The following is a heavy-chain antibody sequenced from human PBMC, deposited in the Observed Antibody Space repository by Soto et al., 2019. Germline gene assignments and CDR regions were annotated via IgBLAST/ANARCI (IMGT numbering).Heavy chain of an antibody. CDR2: ITGSGAGS. D-gene: IGHD6-13*01. CDR1: GFTFSSYA. CDR3: AKSYSNSWPNDWFDP. J-gene: IGHJ5*02. Sequence: EVQLLESGGGWLQPGGSLRLSCAASGFTFSSYAMNWVRQAPGKGLEWVSGITGSGAGSYYSDSVKGRFTISRDNSKNTLSLQINSLRAEDTAVYYCAKSYSNSWPNDWFDPWGQGTLVTVSS. V-gene: IGHV3-23*01.